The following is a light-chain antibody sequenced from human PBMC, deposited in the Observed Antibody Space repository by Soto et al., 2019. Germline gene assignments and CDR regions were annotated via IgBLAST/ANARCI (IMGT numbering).Light chain of an antibody. J-gene: IGKJ1*01. CDR3: QQYTARPPWT. CDR1: HHVATN. CDR2: GAS. Sequence: EIVMTQSPVTLSVSPGERATLSCRASHHVATNLAWYQQKPGQPPRLLIYGASTRATGVSARFSGSGSGTEFTLTIISLQSDDFAVYYCQQYTARPPWTFGQGTMV. V-gene: IGKV3-15*01.